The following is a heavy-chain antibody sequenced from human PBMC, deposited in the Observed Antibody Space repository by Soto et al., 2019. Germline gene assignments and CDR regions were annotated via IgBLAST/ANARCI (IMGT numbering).Heavy chain of an antibody. J-gene: IGHJ4*02. Sequence: ASVKVSCKASGYTFPNYGITWVRQAPGQGLEWMGWISAYKTNIKYAQKFQGRVTLTTDTSTSTAYMELRSLRSDDTDIYYCVRDLDGSGAYYTDFWGQGTLVTVSS. CDR1: GYTFPNYG. CDR3: VRDLDGSGAYYTDF. CDR2: ISAYKTNI. D-gene: IGHD3-10*01. V-gene: IGHV1-18*01.